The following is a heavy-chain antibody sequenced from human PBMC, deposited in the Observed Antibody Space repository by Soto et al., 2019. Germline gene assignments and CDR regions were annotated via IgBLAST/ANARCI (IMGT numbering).Heavy chain of an antibody. CDR3: ARRDYAIDS. CDR1: GGSISSYY. J-gene: IGHJ4*02. CDR2: MYYSGST. V-gene: IGHV4-59*01. Sequence: SETLSLTCTVSGGSISSYYWSWVRQPPGKGLEWIGYMYYSGSTNYNPSLESRATIFADKSGSHFSLNLTSVTADDTAVYYCARRDYAIDSWGRGTLVTVS. D-gene: IGHD4-17*01.